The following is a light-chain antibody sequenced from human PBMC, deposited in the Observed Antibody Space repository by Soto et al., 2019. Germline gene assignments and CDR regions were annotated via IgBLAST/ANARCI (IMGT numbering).Light chain of an antibody. J-gene: IGLJ1*01. CDR2: SNN. CDR1: SSNIGSNY. V-gene: IGLV1-47*02. CDR3: APWDDSLSGIYV. Sequence: QSVLTQPPSASGTPGQRVTISCSGSSSNIGSNYVYWYQQLPGTAPKLLIYSNNQRPSGVPDRFSGSKSGTSASLAISGLRSEDEADYYCAPWDDSLSGIYVFATGTKVTVL.